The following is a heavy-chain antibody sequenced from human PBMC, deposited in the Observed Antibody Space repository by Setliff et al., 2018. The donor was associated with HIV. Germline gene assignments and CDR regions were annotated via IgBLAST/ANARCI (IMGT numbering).Heavy chain of an antibody. Sequence: SETLSLTCTVSGSFTNSDYWGWNRQPPGKGLEWIGSIYHSATTYYNPSLWGLVTISIDTSKNQFSLKLSSVTAADTAVYYSARQNSGSAPGPFDYWGQGIQVTVSS. CDR3: ARQNSGSAPGPFDY. CDR2: IYHSATT. V-gene: IGHV4-38-2*02. CDR1: GSFTNSDY. D-gene: IGHD5-12*01. J-gene: IGHJ4*02.